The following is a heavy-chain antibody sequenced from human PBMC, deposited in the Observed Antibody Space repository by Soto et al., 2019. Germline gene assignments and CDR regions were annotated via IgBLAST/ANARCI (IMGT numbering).Heavy chain of an antibody. V-gene: IGHV1-8*01. CDR1: GYTFTSYD. CDR3: ETEGVRRMDV. D-gene: IGHD3-16*01. J-gene: IGHJ6*02. Sequence: QVQLVQSGAEVKKPGASVKVSCKASGYTFTSYDINWVRQATGQGLEWMGWMNPNSANTGYAQKFKGRVTMTRNISIRTAYMWLIILRSHATAVYYGETEGVRRMDVWGQGTTVTVSS. CDR2: MNPNSANT.